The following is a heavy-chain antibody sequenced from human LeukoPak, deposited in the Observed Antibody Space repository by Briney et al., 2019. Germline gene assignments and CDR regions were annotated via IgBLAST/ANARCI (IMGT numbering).Heavy chain of an antibody. J-gene: IGHJ6*03. V-gene: IGHV1-69*02. D-gene: IGHD2-21*01. CDR1: GGTFSSYT. Sequence: ASVKVSCKASGGTFSSYTISWVRQAPGQGLEWMGRIIPILGIANYAQKFQGRVTITADKSTSTTYMELSSLRSEDTAVYYCARGIMWGYHYYMDVWGKGTTVTVSS. CDR2: IIPILGIA. CDR3: ARGIMWGYHYYMDV.